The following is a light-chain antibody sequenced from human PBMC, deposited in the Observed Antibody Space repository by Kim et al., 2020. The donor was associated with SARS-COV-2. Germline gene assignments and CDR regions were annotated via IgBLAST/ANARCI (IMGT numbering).Light chain of an antibody. J-gene: IGLJ2*01. Sequence: KPPCTPNSGYSSYANAWHQQQPEKSPRYLMKLHSDDSHSKGGGISDRFSCCSCGAERYLTIASLQSDDEADYYCQTCGSGPDLVFGGGTKLTVL. V-gene: IGLV4-69*01. CDR1: SGYSSYA. CDR3: QTCGSGPDLV. CDR2: LHSDDSH.